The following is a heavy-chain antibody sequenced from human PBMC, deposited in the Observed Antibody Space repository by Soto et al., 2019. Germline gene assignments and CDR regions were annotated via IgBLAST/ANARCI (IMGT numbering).Heavy chain of an antibody. J-gene: IGHJ4*02. CDR2: IRSRSGTT. CDR1: GFSFSKAW. Sequence: EVQLVESGGGLVKPGGSLRLSCAASGFSFSKAWMNWVRQAPGKGLEWVGRIRSRSGTTDYAAPVKGRFTISRDDSKYTLYLQMTSLKVEDTAVYFCTTSGNPNLVDHWGQGTLVIVSS. V-gene: IGHV3-15*07. CDR3: TTSGNPNLVDH.